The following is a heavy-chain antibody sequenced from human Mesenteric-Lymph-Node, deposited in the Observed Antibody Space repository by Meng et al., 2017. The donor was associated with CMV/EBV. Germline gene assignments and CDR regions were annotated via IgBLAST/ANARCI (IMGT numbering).Heavy chain of an antibody. J-gene: IGHJ4*02. V-gene: IGHV3-23*03. D-gene: IGHD1-26*01. Sequence: AASGFTFSSYAMSWVRQAPGKGLEWVSVIYSGGSSTYYADSVKGRFTISRDNSKNTLYLQMNSLRAEDTAVYYCAKDSAGSYSELDYWGQGTLVTVSS. CDR2: IYSGGSST. CDR3: AKDSAGSYSELDY. CDR1: GFTFSSYA.